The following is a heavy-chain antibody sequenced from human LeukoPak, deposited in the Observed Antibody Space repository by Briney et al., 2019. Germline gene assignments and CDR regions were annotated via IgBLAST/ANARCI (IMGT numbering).Heavy chain of an antibody. D-gene: IGHD3-22*01. V-gene: IGHV3-7*01. CDR1: GFTFSNYW. CDR2: IKDDGSEQ. J-gene: IGHJ3*02. Sequence: GGSLRLSCAASGFTFSNYWMSWVRQAPGKGLEWVANIKDDGSEQYYVDSVKGRFTISRDNAKNSLYLQMNSLRAEDTAVYYCARESRPNYYDSSGYYYGNDAFDIWGQGTMVTVSS. CDR3: ARESRPNYYDSSGYYYGNDAFDI.